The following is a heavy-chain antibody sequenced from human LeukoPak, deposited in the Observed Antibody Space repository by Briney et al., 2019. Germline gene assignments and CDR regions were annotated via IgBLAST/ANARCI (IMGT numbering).Heavy chain of an antibody. V-gene: IGHV4-39*01. CDR3: ARYFSSGSYFYYYYYMDV. J-gene: IGHJ6*03. CDR1: GGSICSSSYY. D-gene: IGHD3-10*01. CDR2: ICYRGST. Sequence: SGTLSLTCAVSGGSICSSSYYGGWVRLPPGKWRGWIGTICYRGSTFYNQSLKSRVTISVDTSKNQFSLKLSSVTAADTAVYYCARYFSSGSYFYYYYYMDVWGKGTTVTVSS.